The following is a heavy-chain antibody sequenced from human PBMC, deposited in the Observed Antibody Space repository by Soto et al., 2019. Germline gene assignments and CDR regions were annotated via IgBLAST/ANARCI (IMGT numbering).Heavy chain of an antibody. CDR2: ISYDGSNK. J-gene: IGHJ6*02. CDR1: GFTFSSYG. D-gene: IGHD1-26*01. Sequence: QVQLVESGGGVVQPGRSLRLSCAASGFTFSSYGMHWVRQAPVKGLEWVAVISYDGSNKYYADSVKGRFTISRDNSKNTLYLQMNSLRAEDTAVYYCAKGDSGTYYDYYYYGMDVWGQGTTVTVSS. CDR3: AKGDSGTYYDYYYYGMDV. V-gene: IGHV3-30*18.